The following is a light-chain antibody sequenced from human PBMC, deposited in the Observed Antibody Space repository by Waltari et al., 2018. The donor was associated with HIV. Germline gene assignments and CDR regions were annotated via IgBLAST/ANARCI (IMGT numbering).Light chain of an antibody. CDR3: QVWHSNTAV. V-gene: IGLV3-9*01. CDR2: RDD. Sequence: SYDLTQALSVSVALGQTATITCDGFNIGTKNVNWYQQKAGQAPLLVISRDDNRPSGTPERFSGASSSNTATLIISGAQPGDEADYFCQVWHSNTAVFGSGTKVTVL. CDR1: NIGTKN. J-gene: IGLJ1*01.